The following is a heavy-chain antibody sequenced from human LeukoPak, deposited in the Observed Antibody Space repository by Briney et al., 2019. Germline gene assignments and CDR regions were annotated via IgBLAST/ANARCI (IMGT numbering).Heavy chain of an antibody. CDR3: TRRGCSSTTCYSLSFDP. V-gene: IGHV4-39*01. J-gene: IGHJ5*02. Sequence: SETLSLTCSVSGGSSSSSRYYWDWIRQPPGKGLEWIGSIYSSGGTHYNPSLKSRATISVDTSKNQFSLKLSSVTAADTAVYYCTRRGCSSTTCYSLSFDPWGQGTLVTVSS. D-gene: IGHD2-2*01. CDR2: IYSSGGT. CDR1: GGSSSSSRYY.